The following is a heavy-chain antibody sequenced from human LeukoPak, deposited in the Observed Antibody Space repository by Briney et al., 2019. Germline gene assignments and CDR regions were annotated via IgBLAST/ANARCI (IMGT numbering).Heavy chain of an antibody. CDR2: ISDSGTTT. Sequence: PGGSLRLSCAASEFVLNDYYMSWVRQAPGKGLEWVSYISDSGTTTYYADSVKGRFTISRDNAKNSLYLQMNSLRAEDTAVYYCAREMEGEYGSGTFYDLWGQGNMVTVSS. D-gene: IGHD3-10*01. CDR1: EFVLNDYY. J-gene: IGHJ5*02. V-gene: IGHV3-11*01. CDR3: AREMEGEYGSGTFYDL.